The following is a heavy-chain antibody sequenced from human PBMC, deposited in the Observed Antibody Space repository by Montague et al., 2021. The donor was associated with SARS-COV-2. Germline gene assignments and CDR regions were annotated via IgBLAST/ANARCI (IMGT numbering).Heavy chain of an antibody. J-gene: IGHJ4*02. CDR1: GGSISSSSYF. Sequence: SETLSLTCTVSGGSISSSSYFWGWIRQPPGKGLEWIGSIYYSGSTYYNPSLKSRVTISVDTSKNQFSLKLSSVTAADTAVYYCASAFIAAAGTTSFDYWGQGTLVTVSS. D-gene: IGHD6-13*01. CDR3: ASAFIAAAGTTSFDY. CDR2: IYYSGST. V-gene: IGHV4-39*01.